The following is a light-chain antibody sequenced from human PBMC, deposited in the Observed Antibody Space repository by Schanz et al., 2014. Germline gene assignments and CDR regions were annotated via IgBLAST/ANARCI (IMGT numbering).Light chain of an antibody. Sequence: EIVLTQSPGTLSLSPGERATLSCRASQSVSSSYLAWYQQKPGQAPRLLIYAASNRATGIPARFGGSGSGTDFTLTISRLAPEDFAVYYCQQYNDWPPLTFGGGTKVEIK. CDR2: AAS. J-gene: IGKJ4*01. CDR3: QQYNDWPPLT. CDR1: QSVSSSY. V-gene: IGKV3-20*01.